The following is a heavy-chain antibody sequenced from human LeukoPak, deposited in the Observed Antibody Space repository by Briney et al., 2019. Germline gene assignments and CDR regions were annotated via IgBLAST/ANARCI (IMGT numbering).Heavy chain of an antibody. V-gene: IGHV4-59*08. Sequence: SETLSLTCTDSGGSISSYYWSWIRQPPGKGLEWIEYIYYSGSTNYNPSLKSRVTISVDTSKNQFSLKLSSVTAADTAVYYCARLTAAAPGFYYGMDFWGQGTTVTVSS. J-gene: IGHJ6*02. CDR1: GGSISSYY. CDR3: ARLTAAAPGFYYGMDF. D-gene: IGHD6-13*01. CDR2: IYYSGST.